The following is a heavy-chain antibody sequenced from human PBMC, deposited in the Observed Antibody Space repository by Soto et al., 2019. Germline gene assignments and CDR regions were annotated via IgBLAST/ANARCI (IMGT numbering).Heavy chain of an antibody. J-gene: IGHJ6*02. D-gene: IGHD1-1*01. V-gene: IGHV3-30-3*01. CDR2: ISYDGDNK. Sequence: QVQLVESGGGVVQPGRSLRLSCAASGFTFSYHALNWVRQAPGKGLEWVAVISYDGDNKYIAESVKGRFTISRDNSKNTVSLQMNSLRTEDTAMYLCARGTTTSAFSAMDVWGQGTKVTVSS. CDR1: GFTFSYHA. CDR3: ARGTTTSAFSAMDV.